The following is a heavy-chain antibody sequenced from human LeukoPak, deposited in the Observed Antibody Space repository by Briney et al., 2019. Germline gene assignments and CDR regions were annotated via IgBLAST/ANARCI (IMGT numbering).Heavy chain of an antibody. CDR2: IDPSGGST. CDR1: AYTFNNYL. V-gene: IGHV1-46*02. D-gene: IGHD3-10*01. Sequence: ASVKVSCKAFAYTFNNYLIHWVRQAPGQGLEWMGIIDPSGGSTDYAQKFQGRVTMTRDTPTSTVYMELSSLRSEDTAVYFCARDLGLRGVTNWFDPWGHGTLVTVSS. J-gene: IGHJ5*02. CDR3: ARDLGLRGVTNWFDP.